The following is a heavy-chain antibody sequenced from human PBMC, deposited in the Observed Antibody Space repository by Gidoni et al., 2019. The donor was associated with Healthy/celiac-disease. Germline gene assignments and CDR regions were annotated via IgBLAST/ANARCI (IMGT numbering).Heavy chain of an antibody. CDR2: IYHSGST. Sequence: QVALKESGPVLGKPSGTLSLACAGEGGSVSRSNWSRWVRQPPGKGMEWIGEIYHSGSTNYNPSLKSRVTISVDKSKNQFSLKLSSVTAADTDVYYCARVRDYDILTGYYEGDSFDIWGQGTMVTVSS. V-gene: IGHV4-4*02. CDR1: GGSVSRSNW. J-gene: IGHJ3*02. CDR3: ARVRDYDILTGYYEGDSFDI. D-gene: IGHD3-9*01.